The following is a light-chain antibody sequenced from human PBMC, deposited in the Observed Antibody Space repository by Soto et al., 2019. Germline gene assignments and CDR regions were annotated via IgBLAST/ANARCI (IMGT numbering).Light chain of an antibody. CDR2: DAS. V-gene: IGKV3-20*01. J-gene: IGKJ1*01. CDR3: QEYGTSRT. CDR1: QSVSSY. Sequence: EIVLTQSPATLSLSPGERATLSCRASQSVSSYLAWYQQKPGQAPRLLIYDASNRATGIPDRFSGSGSATDFTLTISRLEPEDFAVYYCQEYGTSRTFGQGTKVEIK.